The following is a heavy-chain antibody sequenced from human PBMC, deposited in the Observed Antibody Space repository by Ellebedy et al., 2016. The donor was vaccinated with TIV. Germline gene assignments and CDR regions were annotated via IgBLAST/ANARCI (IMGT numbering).Heavy chain of an antibody. D-gene: IGHD2-21*02. Sequence: GPTLVKPTETLTLTCTVSGFSLTNIIMGVSWFRQPPGKALEWLAHIFPNDKESYSASLKKRLTISKDTAKSQVVLTMSNMDPVDAATYYCARTLRYCGGDCSFLFDFWGPGTLVAVSS. J-gene: IGHJ4*02. V-gene: IGHV2-26*01. CDR3: ARTLRYCGGDCSFLFDF. CDR1: GFSLTNIIMG. CDR2: IFPNDKE.